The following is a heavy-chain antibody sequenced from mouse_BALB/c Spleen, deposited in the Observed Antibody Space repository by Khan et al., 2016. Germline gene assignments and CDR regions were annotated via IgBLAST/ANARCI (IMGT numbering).Heavy chain of an antibody. CDR2: ISSGSSTI. CDR3: AGSDYSFNY. J-gene: IGHJ2*01. D-gene: IGHD2-4*01. Sequence: EVELVESGGGLVQPGGSRKPSCAASGFTFSSFGMHWVRQAPEKGLARVAYISSGSSTIYYADTVKGRFTISSDNPKNTLFLQLTSLRSEDTAMYCGAGSDYSFNYWGHGTALTVSS. CDR1: GFTFSSFG. V-gene: IGHV5-17*02.